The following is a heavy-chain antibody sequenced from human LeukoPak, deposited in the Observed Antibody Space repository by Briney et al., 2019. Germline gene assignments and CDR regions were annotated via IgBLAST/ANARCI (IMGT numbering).Heavy chain of an antibody. Sequence: PSETLSLTCTVSGGSISGYYWGWIRQPPGKGLEWIGYIYYRGTTNYNPSLKSRVTMSVDTSNNQFSLKLTSVTAADTALYYCARAPSAFWSHYYDYWGQGTVVTVSS. CDR3: ARAPSAFWSHYYDY. D-gene: IGHD3-3*01. V-gene: IGHV4-59*01. CDR2: IYYRGTT. CDR1: GGSISGYY. J-gene: IGHJ4*02.